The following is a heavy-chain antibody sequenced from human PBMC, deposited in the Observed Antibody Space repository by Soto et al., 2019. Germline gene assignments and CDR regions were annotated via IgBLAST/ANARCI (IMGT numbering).Heavy chain of an antibody. CDR2: IWYDGSNK. CDR1: GFTFSSYG. J-gene: IGHJ4*02. D-gene: IGHD2-15*01. Sequence: QVQLVESGGGVVQPGRSLRLSCAASGFTFSSYGMHWVRQAPGKGLEWVAVIWYDGSNKYYADSVKGRFTISRDNSKNTLYLQMNSRRAEDTAVYYCARDKLLGSTVGYYFDYWGQGTLVTVSS. V-gene: IGHV3-33*01. CDR3: ARDKLLGSTVGYYFDY.